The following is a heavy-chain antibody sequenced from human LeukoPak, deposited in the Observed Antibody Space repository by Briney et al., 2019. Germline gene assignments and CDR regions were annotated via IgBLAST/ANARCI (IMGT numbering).Heavy chain of an antibody. CDR3: ARGGSSWYFSL. CDR2: IYHSGST. D-gene: IGHD6-13*01. V-gene: IGHV4-30-2*05. Sequence: SEALSLTCAVSGGSISSGGYSWSWIRQPPGKGLEWIGYIYHSGSTYYNPSLKSRVTISVDTSKNQFSLKLSSVTAADTAVYYCARGGSSWYFSLWGQGTLVTVSS. J-gene: IGHJ4*02. CDR1: GGSISSGGYS.